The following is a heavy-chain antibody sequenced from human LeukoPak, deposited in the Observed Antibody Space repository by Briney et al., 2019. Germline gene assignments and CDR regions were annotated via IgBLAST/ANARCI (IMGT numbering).Heavy chain of an antibody. CDR1: GYTFTSYG. D-gene: IGHD5-18*01. CDR2: ISAYNGST. J-gene: IGHJ4*02. V-gene: IGHV1-18*01. Sequence: GASVKVSCKASGYTFTSYGISWVRQAPGQGLEWMGWISAYNGSTNYAQKLQGRVTMTTDTSTSTAYMELRSLRSDDTAVYYCARTTWVQLWPTGYYYFDYWGQGTLVTVSS. CDR3: ARTTWVQLWPTGYYYFDY.